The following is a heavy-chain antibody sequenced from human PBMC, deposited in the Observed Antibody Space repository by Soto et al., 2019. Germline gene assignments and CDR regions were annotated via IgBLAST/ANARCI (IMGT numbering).Heavy chain of an antibody. CDR1: GGTFSSYA. D-gene: IGHD4-17*01. CDR3: ARDLRFNPNPETVAADYYYYGMDV. CDR2: IIPIFGTA. V-gene: IGHV1-69*13. Sequence: GASVKVSCKASGGTFSSYAISWVRQAPGQGLEWMGGIIPIFGTANYAQKFQGRVTITADESTSTAYMELSSLRSEDTAVYYCARDLRFNPNPETVAADYYYYGMDVWGQGTTVTVSS. J-gene: IGHJ6*02.